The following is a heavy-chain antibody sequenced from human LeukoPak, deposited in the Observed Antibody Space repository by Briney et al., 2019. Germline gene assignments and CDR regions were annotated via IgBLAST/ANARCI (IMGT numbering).Heavy chain of an antibody. Sequence: ASVKISCKASGYTFTGYYMHWVRQAPGQGLEWMGWIDPNSGGTNYAQKFQGRVTMTRDTSISTAYMELSRLRSDDTAVYYCAEEVFGDLRAFDIWGQGTMVTVSS. CDR1: GYTFTGYY. V-gene: IGHV1-2*02. CDR3: AEEVFGDLRAFDI. CDR2: IDPNSGGT. D-gene: IGHD3-10*01. J-gene: IGHJ3*02.